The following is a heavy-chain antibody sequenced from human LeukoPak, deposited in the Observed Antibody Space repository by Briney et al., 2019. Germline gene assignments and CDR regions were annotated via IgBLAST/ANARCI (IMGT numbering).Heavy chain of an antibody. CDR2: IWYDGSNK. V-gene: IGHV3-33*01. CDR3: AMWIQVWKFDY. Sequence: PGGSLRLSCAASGSTFSSYGMHWVRQAPGKGLEWVAVIWYDGSNKYYADSVKGRFTISRDNSKNTLYLQMNSLRAEDTAVYYCAMWIQVWKFDYWGQGTLVTISS. J-gene: IGHJ4*02. CDR1: GSTFSSYG. D-gene: IGHD5-18*01.